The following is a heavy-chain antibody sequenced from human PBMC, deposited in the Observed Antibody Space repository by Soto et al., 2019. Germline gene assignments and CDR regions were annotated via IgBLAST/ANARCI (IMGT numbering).Heavy chain of an antibody. CDR3: ARDDGERRIVVVPAAKINYYYYYGMDV. CDR2: ISSSSSTI. CDR1: GFTFSSYS. V-gene: IGHV3-48*02. J-gene: IGHJ6*02. D-gene: IGHD2-2*01. Sequence: GGSLRLSCAASGFTFSSYSMNWVRQAPGKGLEWVSYISSSSSTIYYADLVKGRLTISRDNAKNSLYLQMISLRDEDTAVYYCARDDGERRIVVVPAAKINYYYYYGMDVWGQGTTVTVSS.